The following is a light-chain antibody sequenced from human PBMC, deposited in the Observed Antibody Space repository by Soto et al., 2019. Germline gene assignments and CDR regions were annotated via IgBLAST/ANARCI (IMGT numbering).Light chain of an antibody. CDR3: QVWDSGSDHHV. Sequence: SYELTQPPSVSVAPGQTARITCGGNNIGDKNVHWYQQKPGQAPVLVVYDDRDRPSGIPERFSGSNSGNTATLTISRVEAGDEADYTCQVWDSGSDHHVFRTGTKVTVL. CDR2: DDR. J-gene: IGLJ1*01. CDR1: NIGDKN. V-gene: IGLV3-21*02.